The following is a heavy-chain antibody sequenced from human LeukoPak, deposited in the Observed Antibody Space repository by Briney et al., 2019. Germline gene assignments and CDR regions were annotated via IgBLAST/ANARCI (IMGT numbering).Heavy chain of an antibody. Sequence: GGSLRLSCAASGFTFSGYSMNWVRQAPGKGLEWVSFISSSSSYIHYADSVKGRFTISRDNAKNSLYLQMNSLRPEDTAVYYCAKDWGNYFASGSSYLDYWGQGTLVTVSS. CDR1: GFTFSGYS. CDR3: AKDWGNYFASGSSYLDY. V-gene: IGHV3-21*01. D-gene: IGHD3-10*01. CDR2: ISSSSSYI. J-gene: IGHJ4*02.